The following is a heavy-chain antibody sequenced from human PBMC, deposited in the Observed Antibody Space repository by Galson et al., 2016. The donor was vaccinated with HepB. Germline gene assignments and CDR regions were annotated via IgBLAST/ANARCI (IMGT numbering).Heavy chain of an antibody. J-gene: IGHJ4*02. V-gene: IGHV3-21*01. CDR2: ISTSGGDI. D-gene: IGHD5-24*01. Sequence: SLRLSCAGSGFTFDSYSMNWVRQAPGEGLEWVSSISTSGGDIYYADSVKGRFTVSRDNAKNSLYLQMKSLRAEDTAVYYCAREGQRWLQLGVLGYWGQGTLVTVSS. CDR3: AREGQRWLQLGVLGY. CDR1: GFTFDSYS.